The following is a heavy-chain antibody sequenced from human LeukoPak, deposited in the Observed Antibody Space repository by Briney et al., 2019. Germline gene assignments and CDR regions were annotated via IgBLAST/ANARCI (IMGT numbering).Heavy chain of an antibody. CDR1: GGSISSGSYY. CDR2: IYTSGST. Sequence: PSETLSLTCTVSGGSISSGSYYWSWIRQPAGKGLEWIGRIYTSGSTNYNPSLKSRVTISVDTSKNQFSLKLSSVTAADTAVYYCARDGVAARQGFDYWGQGTLVTVSS. D-gene: IGHD6-6*01. CDR3: ARDGVAARQGFDY. V-gene: IGHV4-61*02. J-gene: IGHJ4*02.